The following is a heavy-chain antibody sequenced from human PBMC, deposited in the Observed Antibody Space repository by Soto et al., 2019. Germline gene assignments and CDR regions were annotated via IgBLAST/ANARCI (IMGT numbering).Heavy chain of an antibody. V-gene: IGHV3-30-3*01. CDR3: AKGGNWLELRGYFDY. Sequence: QVQLVESGGGVVQPGRSLRLSCAASGFTFSSYAMHWVRQAPGKGLEWVAVISYDGINKYYADSVKGRFTISRDNSKNTLYLQMNSLRAEDTAVYYCAKGGNWLELRGYFDYWGQGTLVTVSS. D-gene: IGHD1-7*01. CDR1: GFTFSSYA. CDR2: ISYDGINK. J-gene: IGHJ4*02.